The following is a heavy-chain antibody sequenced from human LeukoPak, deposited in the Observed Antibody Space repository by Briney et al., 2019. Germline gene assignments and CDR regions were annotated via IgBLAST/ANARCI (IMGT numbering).Heavy chain of an antibody. CDR2: IYHSGST. J-gene: IGHJ5*02. CDR3: ARERLHYDDSSGPYRGFDP. D-gene: IGHD3-22*01. Sequence: SETLSLTCAVYGGSFSGYYWSWIRQPPGKGLEWIGYIYHSGSTSYNPSLKSRVTISVDTSKNQFSLKLSSVTAADTAVYYCARERLHYDDSSGPYRGFDPWGQGTLVTVSS. V-gene: IGHV4-34*01. CDR1: GGSFSGYY.